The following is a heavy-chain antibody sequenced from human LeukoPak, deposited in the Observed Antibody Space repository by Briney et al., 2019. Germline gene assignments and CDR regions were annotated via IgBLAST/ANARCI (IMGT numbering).Heavy chain of an antibody. CDR2: INWNGGST. J-gene: IGHJ1*01. V-gene: IGHV3-20*04. D-gene: IGHD1-26*01. CDR3: AKDIKWELPAEYFQH. CDR1: GFTFDDYG. Sequence: PGGSLRLSCAASGFTFDDYGMSWVRQAPGKGLEWVSGINWNGGSTGYADSVKGRFTISRDNAKNSLYLQMNSLRAEDTALYYCAKDIKWELPAEYFQHWGQGTLVTVSS.